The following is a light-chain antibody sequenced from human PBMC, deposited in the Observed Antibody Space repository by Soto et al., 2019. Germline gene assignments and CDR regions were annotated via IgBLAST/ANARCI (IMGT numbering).Light chain of an antibody. CDR2: DAS. V-gene: IGKV1-5*01. Sequence: DIQMTQSPSTLSASVGDRVTITCRASQSISSWLAWYQQKPGKAPKLLIYDASSLESGVPSRFSGSGSGTEFTLTISSLQPDDFATXXXXXXXXXXXXFXQGTKVDIK. CDR3: XXXXXXXXX. J-gene: IGKJ1*01. CDR1: QSISSW.